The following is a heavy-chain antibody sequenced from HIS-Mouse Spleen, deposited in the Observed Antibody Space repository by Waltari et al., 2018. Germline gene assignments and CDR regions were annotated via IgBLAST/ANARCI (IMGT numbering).Heavy chain of an antibody. J-gene: IGHJ4*02. CDR3: AGGVGSSWYYFDY. CDR2: IYSGGST. Sequence: EVQLVESGGGLIQPGGSLRLSCPASGFTVSSNYTSWVRQAPGKGLEWVSVIYSGGSTYYADSVKGRFTISRDNSKNTLYLQMNSLRAEDTAVYYCAGGVGSSWYYFDYWGQGTLVTVSS. D-gene: IGHD6-13*01. CDR1: GFTVSSNY. V-gene: IGHV3-53*01.